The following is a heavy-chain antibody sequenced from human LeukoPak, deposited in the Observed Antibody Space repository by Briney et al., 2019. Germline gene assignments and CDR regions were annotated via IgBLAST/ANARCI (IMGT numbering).Heavy chain of an antibody. V-gene: IGHV1-24*01. CDR2: FDPEDGET. CDR1: GYAFTDLS. Sequence: ASVKVCCKFSGYAFTDLSMHWGRQAPGKGLEWMGGFDPEDGETIYAEKFQGRVTMTRDMSTSTLYMELSSLRYEDTAVYYCTRDGVLRHFDGYYYYMDVWGKGTTVTVSS. J-gene: IGHJ6*03. D-gene: IGHD3-9*01. CDR3: TRDGVLRHFDGYYYYMDV.